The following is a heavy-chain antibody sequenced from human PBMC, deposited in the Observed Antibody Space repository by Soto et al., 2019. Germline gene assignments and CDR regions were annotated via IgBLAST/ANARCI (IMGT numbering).Heavy chain of an antibody. CDR1: GFTFSNFW. CDR2: MNQDGSEK. J-gene: IGHJ5*02. Sequence: EVQLVESGGDLVQPGGSLRLSFAASGFTFSNFWMSWVRQTPGRGLEWVANMNQDGSEKYSLDSVRGRFTISRDNAKNSLSLQINSLRAEDTAVYYCAKDASGWSVTWGQGTPVIVSS. CDR3: AKDASGWSVT. V-gene: IGHV3-7*04. D-gene: IGHD6-19*01.